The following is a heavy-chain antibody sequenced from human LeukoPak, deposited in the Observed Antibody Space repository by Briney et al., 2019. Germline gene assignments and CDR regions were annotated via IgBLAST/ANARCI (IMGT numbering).Heavy chain of an antibody. D-gene: IGHD3-10*01. CDR1: GDSISSYY. J-gene: IGHJ6*03. CDR2: IYYSGST. Sequence: PSETLSLTCTVSGDSISSYYWSWIRQPPGKGLEWIGYIYYSGSTNYNPSLKSRVTISVDTSKNQFSLKLSSVTAADTAVYYCARGSFGWFGDYYYMDVWGKGTTVTVSS. V-gene: IGHV4-59*01. CDR3: ARGSFGWFGDYYYMDV.